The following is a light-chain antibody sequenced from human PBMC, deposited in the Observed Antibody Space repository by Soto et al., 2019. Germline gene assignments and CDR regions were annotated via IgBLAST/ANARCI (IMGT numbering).Light chain of an antibody. CDR1: SSDVGGYNY. V-gene: IGLV2-11*01. J-gene: IGLJ3*02. Sequence: QSVLTQPRSVSGSPGQSVTFSCTGTSSDVGGYNYVSWYQQHPGKAPKLMIYAVAKRPSGVPDRFSGSKSGNTAPLTISGLQAEDEDDYYCGSYAGSDSVVFGGGTKLTVL. CDR3: GSYAGSDSVV. CDR2: AVA.